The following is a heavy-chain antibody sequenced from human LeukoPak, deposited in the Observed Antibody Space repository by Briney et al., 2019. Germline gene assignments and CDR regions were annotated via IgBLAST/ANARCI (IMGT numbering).Heavy chain of an antibody. CDR3: ARDRNSPAKYYFDY. J-gene: IGHJ4*02. Sequence: TGGSLRLSCAASGFTFNAYAMHWVRQAPGKGLEWVAVVSNDGRDKHYADSVKGRFTISRDNSENTLYLQTNTLRAEDTAVYYCARDRNSPAKYYFDYWGQGTLVTVSS. CDR1: GFTFNAYA. D-gene: IGHD1-14*01. V-gene: IGHV3-30*01. CDR2: VSNDGRDK.